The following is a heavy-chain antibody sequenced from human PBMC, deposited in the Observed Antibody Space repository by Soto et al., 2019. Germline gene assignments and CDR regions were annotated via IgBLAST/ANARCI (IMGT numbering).Heavy chain of an antibody. CDR3: ANGVVVVAALDAFDI. D-gene: IGHD2-15*01. J-gene: IGHJ3*02. CDR1: GFTFSSYA. Sequence: GGSLRLSCAASGFTFSSYAMSWVRQAPGKGLEWVSAISGSGGSTYYADSVKGRFTISRDNSKNTLYLQMNSLRAEDTAVHYCANGVVVVAALDAFDIWGQGTMVTVSS. CDR2: ISGSGGST. V-gene: IGHV3-23*01.